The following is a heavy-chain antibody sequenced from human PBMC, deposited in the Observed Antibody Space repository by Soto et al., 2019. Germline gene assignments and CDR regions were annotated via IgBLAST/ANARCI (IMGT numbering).Heavy chain of an antibody. CDR1: GASIISSDFS. Sequence: SETLSLTCTVSGASIISSDFSWGWVRQPPGKGLEWIGSIFYLGSSYYNPSLKSRVTMSVNTSKNQFSLRLRSVTAADTALYFCARHSLAVRKNNWFDPGGQGIMVTVSS. CDR2: IFYLGSS. J-gene: IGHJ5*02. V-gene: IGHV4-39*01. CDR3: ARHSLAVRKNNWFDP. D-gene: IGHD6-19*01.